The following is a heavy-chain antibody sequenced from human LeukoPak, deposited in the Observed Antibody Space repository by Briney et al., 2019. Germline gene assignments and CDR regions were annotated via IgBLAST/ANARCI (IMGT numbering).Heavy chain of an antibody. V-gene: IGHV3-23*01. CDR1: GFTFSSYA. Sequence: PGGSLRLSCAASGFTFSSYAMSWVRQAPGKGLEWVSGTSGSGGDTYYADSVKGRFTISRDNSKNTLYLQMNSLRAEDTAVYYRAKVPVVVVVTHYFRYWGQGTLVTVSS. CDR2: TSGSGGDT. CDR3: AKVPVVVVVTHYFRY. J-gene: IGHJ4*02. D-gene: IGHD2-15*01.